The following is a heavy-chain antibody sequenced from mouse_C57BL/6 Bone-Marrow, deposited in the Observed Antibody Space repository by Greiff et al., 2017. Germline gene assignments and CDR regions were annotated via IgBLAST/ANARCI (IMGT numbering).Heavy chain of an antibody. D-gene: IGHD1-1*01. CDR2: ISDGGSYT. J-gene: IGHJ2*01. Sequence: EVMLVESGGGLVKPGGSLKLSCAASGFTFSSYAMSWVRQTPEKRLEWVATISDGGSYTYYPDNVKGRFTISRNNAKNNLYLQMSHLKSEDTAMYDCAKARITTVSYFDYWGQGTTLTVSS. CDR3: AKARITTVSYFDY. V-gene: IGHV5-4*03. CDR1: GFTFSSYA.